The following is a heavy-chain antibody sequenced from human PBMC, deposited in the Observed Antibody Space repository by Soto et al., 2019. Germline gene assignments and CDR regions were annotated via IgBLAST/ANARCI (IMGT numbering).Heavy chain of an antibody. Sequence: EVQLGESGGGLVQPGGSLRLSCAASGFTFSSYAMHWVRQAPGKGLEYVSAISSNGGSTYYANSVKGRFTISRDNSKNTLYLQMGSLIAEDMAVYYSARQWLDSYYFDYWGQGTLVTVSS. D-gene: IGHD6-19*01. CDR1: GFTFSSYA. CDR3: ARQWLDSYYFDY. J-gene: IGHJ4*02. V-gene: IGHV3-64*01. CDR2: ISSNGGST.